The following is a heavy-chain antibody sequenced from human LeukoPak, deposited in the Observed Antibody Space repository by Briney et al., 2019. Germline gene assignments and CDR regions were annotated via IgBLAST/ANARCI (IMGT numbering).Heavy chain of an antibody. CDR1: VYTFTRYS. CDR3: ARPNGDYYNWFDP. J-gene: IGHJ5*02. CDR2: INPNSGDT. V-gene: IGHV1-2*02. D-gene: IGHD2-21*02. Sequence: ASVIVSFTASVYTFTRYSIHWVRQAPGQGLEWMGCINPNSGDTNYPQKFQDRVTLSRDTSISTAYMELTDLRSDDTAMYYCARPNGDYYNWFDPWGQGTLVTVSS.